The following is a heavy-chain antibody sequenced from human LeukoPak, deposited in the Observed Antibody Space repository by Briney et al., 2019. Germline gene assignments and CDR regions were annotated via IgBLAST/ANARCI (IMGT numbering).Heavy chain of an antibody. CDR1: GGSISSSSYY. CDR2: IYYSGST. CDR3: AWIGYCSSTSCLFDY. V-gene: IGHV4-39*01. D-gene: IGHD2-2*01. J-gene: IGHJ4*02. Sequence: SETLSLTCTVSGGSISSSSYYWGWIRQPPGKGLEGIGSIYYSGSTYYNPSLKSRVTISVDTSKNQFSLKLSSVTAADTAVYYCAWIGYCSSTSCLFDYWGQGTLVTVSS.